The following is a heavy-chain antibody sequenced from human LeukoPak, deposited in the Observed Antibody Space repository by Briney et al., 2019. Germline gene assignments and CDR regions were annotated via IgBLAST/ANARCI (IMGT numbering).Heavy chain of an antibody. D-gene: IGHD3-10*01. CDR3: AREGTWSHYKKSYFDY. V-gene: IGHV3-7*01. CDR1: GFTFGTYW. J-gene: IGHJ4*02. CDR2: MKQDGSEK. Sequence: PGGSLRLSCAASGFTFGTYWMTWVRQAPGKGLEWVANMKQDGSEKYYVDSVKGRFTISRDNARSSLYLQMNSLRAEDTAVYYCAREGTWSHYKKSYFDYWGQGTLVTVSS.